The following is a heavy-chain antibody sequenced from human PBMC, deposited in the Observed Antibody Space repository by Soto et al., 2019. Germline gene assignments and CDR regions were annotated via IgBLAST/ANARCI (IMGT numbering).Heavy chain of an antibody. V-gene: IGHV3-15*07. CDR1: GFTFSDAW. CDR3: TTDGYFGGVVVPFHF. CDR2: IKSKAGGGAI. D-gene: IGHD3-10*01. Sequence: EVQLVESGGGLVKPGGSLRLSCAASGFTFSDAWMNWVRQAPGKGLEWVGRIKSKAGGGAIDYAAPVKGRLTISRDDSKDTLYLQINSLKTEDTAVYYCTTDGYFGGVVVPFHFWGQGTMITVSS. J-gene: IGHJ3*01.